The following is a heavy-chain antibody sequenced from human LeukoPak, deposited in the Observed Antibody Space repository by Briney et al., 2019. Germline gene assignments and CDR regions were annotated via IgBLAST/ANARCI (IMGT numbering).Heavy chain of an antibody. Sequence: PSETLSLTCAVYGGSFSGYYWSWIRQPPGKGLEWIGEINHSGSTNYNPSLKSRVTISVHTSKNQFSLKLSSVTAADTAVYYCARSAYCSGGSCYSRPRTNWFDPWGQGTLVTVSS. CDR2: INHSGST. CDR3: ARSAYCSGGSCYSRPRTNWFDP. D-gene: IGHD2-15*01. V-gene: IGHV4-34*01. CDR1: GGSFSGYY. J-gene: IGHJ5*02.